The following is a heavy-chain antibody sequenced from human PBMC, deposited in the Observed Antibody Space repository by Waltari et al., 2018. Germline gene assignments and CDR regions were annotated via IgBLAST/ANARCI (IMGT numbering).Heavy chain of an antibody. J-gene: IGHJ5*02. CDR2: IKQDGSEK. D-gene: IGHD3-3*01. Sequence: EVQLVESGGGLVQPGGSLRLSCAASGFTFSSYWMSWVRQAPGKGLEWVANIKQDGSEKYYVDSVKGRFTISRDNAKNSLYLQMNSLRAEDTAVYYCARNPMQLRFLEWLASHPPTGWFDPWGQGTLVTVSS. V-gene: IGHV3-7*01. CDR3: ARNPMQLRFLEWLASHPPTGWFDP. CDR1: GFTFSSYW.